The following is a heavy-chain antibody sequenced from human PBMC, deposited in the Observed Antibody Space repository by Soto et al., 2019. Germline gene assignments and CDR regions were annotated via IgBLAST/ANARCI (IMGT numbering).Heavy chain of an antibody. CDR1: GFTFSSYG. CDR2: IWYDGSNK. Sequence: GGSLRLSCAASGFTFSSYGMHWVRQAPGKGLEWVAVIWYDGSNKYYADSVKGRFTISRDNSKNTLYLQMNSLRAEDTAVYYCARETTALGYCSGGSCPLYYYYMDVWGKGTTVTVSS. D-gene: IGHD2-15*01. V-gene: IGHV3-33*01. J-gene: IGHJ6*03. CDR3: ARETTALGYCSGGSCPLYYYYMDV.